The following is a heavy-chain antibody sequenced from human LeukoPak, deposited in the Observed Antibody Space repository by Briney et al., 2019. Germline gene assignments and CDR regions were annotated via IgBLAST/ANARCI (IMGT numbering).Heavy chain of an antibody. CDR3: ARHGGSREYFDY. Sequence: SETLSLTCTVSGGSISSYYWSWIRQPPGKGLEWIGYIYYSGSTNYNPSLKSRVTISVDTSKNQFSPKLSSVTAADTAVYYCARHGGSREYFDYWGQGTLVTVSS. CDR1: GGSISSYY. V-gene: IGHV4-59*01. D-gene: IGHD1-26*01. J-gene: IGHJ4*02. CDR2: IYYSGST.